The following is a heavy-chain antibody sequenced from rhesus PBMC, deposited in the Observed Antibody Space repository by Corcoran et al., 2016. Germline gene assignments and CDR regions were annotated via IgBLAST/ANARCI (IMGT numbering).Heavy chain of an antibody. CDR2: ITNSGST. Sequence: QVQLQESGPGLVKPSATLSLTCAVSGYSISSGYYWSWIRQPPGKGLEWIGYITNSGSTSYNPSLKSRVTISRDTSKNQFSLKLSSVTAADTAVYYCAREIAAAGLWGQGVLVTVSS. CDR1: GYSISSGYY. V-gene: IGHV4-122*02. D-gene: IGHD6-31*01. J-gene: IGHJ4*01. CDR3: AREIAAAGL.